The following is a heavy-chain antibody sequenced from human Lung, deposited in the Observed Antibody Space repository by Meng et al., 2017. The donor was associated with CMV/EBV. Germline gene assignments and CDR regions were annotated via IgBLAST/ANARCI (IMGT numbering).Heavy chain of an antibody. V-gene: IGHV1-69*10. Sequence: SVKVSCKTSGDTFGYFAISWVRQAPGQGLEWMGGIIPLLTVKNYAQNFQGRVTISADKSTATVYLELTGLRPDDTAVYFCARDPTVAAAGSNYFDSWGQGHXVTVDS. J-gene: IGHJ4*02. CDR3: ARDPTVAAAGSNYFDS. CDR2: IIPLLTVK. CDR1: GDTFGYFA. D-gene: IGHD6-25*01.